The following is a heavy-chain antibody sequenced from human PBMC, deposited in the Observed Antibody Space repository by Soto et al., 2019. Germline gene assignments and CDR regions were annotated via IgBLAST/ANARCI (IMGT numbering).Heavy chain of an antibody. V-gene: IGHV3-30-3*01. CDR2: ISDDGSNK. J-gene: IGHJ4*02. D-gene: IGHD6-19*01. Sequence: RRLSCAASGFTFSSFAMHWVRQAPGKGLEWVALISDDGSNKYYADSVKGRFTISRDNSKNTLYLQMSSLRGEDTAVYSCARVEQWLYIAKYWGQGTLVTVSS. CDR3: ARVEQWLYIAKY. CDR1: GFTFSSFA.